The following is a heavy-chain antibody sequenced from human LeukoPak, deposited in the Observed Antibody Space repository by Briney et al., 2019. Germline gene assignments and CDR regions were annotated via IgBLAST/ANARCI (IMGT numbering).Heavy chain of an antibody. CDR3: ARDPRYCSSTSCLTQFDP. Sequence: PGGSLRLSCAASGFTFSSDWMHWVRQAPGKGLVCESRINSDVSSTSYADSVNGRFTISIDNAKNTLYLQITSLRAEGTAVYYCARDPRYCSSTSCLTQFDPWGQGTLVNVSS. CDR1: GFTFSSDW. CDR2: INSDVSST. J-gene: IGHJ5*02. D-gene: IGHD2-2*01. V-gene: IGHV3-74*01.